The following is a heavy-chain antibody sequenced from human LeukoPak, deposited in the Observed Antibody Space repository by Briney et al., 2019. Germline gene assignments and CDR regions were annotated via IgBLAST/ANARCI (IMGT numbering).Heavy chain of an antibody. D-gene: IGHD6-13*01. CDR1: GFTFSSYS. CDR2: ISSSSSYI. V-gene: IGHV3-21*01. CDR3: ARDRIASADY. Sequence: GGSLRLSCAASGFTFSSYSMNWVRQAPGKGLEWVSSISSSSSYIYYADPVKGRFTISRDNAKNSLYLQMNSLRAEDTAVYYCARDRIASADYWGQGTLVTVSS. J-gene: IGHJ4*02.